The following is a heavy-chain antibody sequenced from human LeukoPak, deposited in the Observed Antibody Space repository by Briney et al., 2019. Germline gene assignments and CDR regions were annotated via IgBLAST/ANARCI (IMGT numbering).Heavy chain of an antibody. CDR1: GFTFSSYA. V-gene: IGHV3-23*01. D-gene: IGHD3-22*01. Sequence: PGGSLRLSCAASGFTFSSYAMSWVRQAPGKGLEWVSAIGGTNGRTYYADSVKGRFTSSRDNSKNTLYLQMNSLRDEDTAVYYCAKHYYDSSGTPRYFDYWGQGTLVTVSS. CDR2: IGGTNGRT. CDR3: AKHYYDSSGTPRYFDY. J-gene: IGHJ4*02.